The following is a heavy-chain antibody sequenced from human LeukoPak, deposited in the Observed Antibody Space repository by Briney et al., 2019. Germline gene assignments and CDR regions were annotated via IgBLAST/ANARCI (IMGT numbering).Heavy chain of an antibody. CDR1: GGSISSYY. Sequence: SETLSLTCTVSGGSISSYYWSWIRQPPGKALEWIGYIYSSGGISYNPSLKSRVTISIDTSKSQFSLKLSSVTAADTAVYYCARSYCSAGSCYSKIFDSWGQGTLVTVSS. D-gene: IGHD2-15*01. CDR2: IYSSGGI. J-gene: IGHJ4*02. CDR3: ARSYCSAGSCYSKIFDS. V-gene: IGHV4-59*08.